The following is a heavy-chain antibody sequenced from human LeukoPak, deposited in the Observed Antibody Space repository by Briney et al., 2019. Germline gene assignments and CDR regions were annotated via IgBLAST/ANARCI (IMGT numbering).Heavy chain of an antibody. J-gene: IGHJ4*02. D-gene: IGHD3-22*01. V-gene: IGHV4-59*01. Sequence: SETLSLTCIVSGDSIRSYYWNWIRQAPGKALERIGHIHNNGDIAYNFSLKSRVTISMDTSKNQFSLKLSSVTAADTAVYYCGRWGYFDSGNYFVVDYWGQGTVVTVSS. CDR3: GRWGYFDSGNYFVVDY. CDR1: GDSIRSYY. CDR2: IHNNGDI.